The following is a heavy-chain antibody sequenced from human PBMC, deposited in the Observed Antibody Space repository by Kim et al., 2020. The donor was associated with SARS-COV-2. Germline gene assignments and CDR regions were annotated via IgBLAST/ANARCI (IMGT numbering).Heavy chain of an antibody. Sequence: SETLFLTCTVSGGSISSYYWSWIRQPPGKGLEWIGYIYYSGSTNYNPSLKSRVTISVDTSKNQFSLKLSSVTAADTAVYYCARGYSSSWPYFDYWGQGTLVTVSS. CDR2: IYYSGST. D-gene: IGHD6-13*01. CDR1: GGSISSYY. CDR3: ARGYSSSWPYFDY. V-gene: IGHV4-59*13. J-gene: IGHJ4*02.